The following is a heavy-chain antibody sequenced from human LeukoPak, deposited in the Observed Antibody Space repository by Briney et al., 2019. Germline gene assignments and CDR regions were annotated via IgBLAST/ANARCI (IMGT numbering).Heavy chain of an antibody. J-gene: IGHJ4*02. V-gene: IGHV3-30-3*01. CDR3: ARGGYPYGLDY. CDR1: GFTFSSYA. CDR2: ISYDGSNK. D-gene: IGHD6-25*01. Sequence: GGSLRLSCAASGFTFSSYAMHWVRQAPGKGLEWVAVISYDGSNKYYADSVKGRFTISRDNSKNTLYLQMNSLRAEDTAVYYCARGGYPYGLDYGGQGTLVTVSS.